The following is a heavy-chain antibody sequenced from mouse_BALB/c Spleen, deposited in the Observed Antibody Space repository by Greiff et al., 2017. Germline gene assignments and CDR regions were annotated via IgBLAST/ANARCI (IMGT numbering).Heavy chain of an antibody. D-gene: IGHD1-1*01. Sequence: QVQLQQSGPGLVAPSQSLSITCTVSGFSLTSYGVHWVRQPPGKGLEWLGVIWAGGSTNYNSALMSRLSISKDNSKSQVFLKMNSLQTDDTAMYYCARDDYYGRGFAYWGQGTLVTVSA. CDR3: ARDDYYGRGFAY. J-gene: IGHJ3*01. V-gene: IGHV2-9*02. CDR2: IWAGGST. CDR1: GFSLTSYG.